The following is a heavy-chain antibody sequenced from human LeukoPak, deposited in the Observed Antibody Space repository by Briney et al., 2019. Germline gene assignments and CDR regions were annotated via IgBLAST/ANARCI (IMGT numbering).Heavy chain of an antibody. Sequence: GGSLRLSCAASGFTFSSYSMNWVRQAPGKGLEWVSYISSSSSTIYYADSVKGRFTISIDNAKNSLYLQMNSLRAEDTAVYYCAKLGLGIAGDWFDPWGQGTLVTVSS. J-gene: IGHJ5*02. D-gene: IGHD7-27*01. CDR1: GFTFSSYS. CDR3: AKLGLGIAGDWFDP. V-gene: IGHV3-48*04. CDR2: ISSSSSTI.